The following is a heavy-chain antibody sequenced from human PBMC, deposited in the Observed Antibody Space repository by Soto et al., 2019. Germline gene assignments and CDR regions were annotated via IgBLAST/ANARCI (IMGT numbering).Heavy chain of an antibody. CDR1: GFSFFSSA. D-gene: IGHD6-19*01. CDR3: ARSRDSDAWYSLDY. V-gene: IGHV3-23*01. CDR2: ISGRAEKT. Sequence: PEGSLILSCAASGFSFFSSAMSWVRQTPGGGLEWVSSISGRAEKTYYADSVKGRFTISRHISKGTLSLEMTSLRAEDSALYYCARSRDSDAWYSLDYWGQGTLVNVSS. J-gene: IGHJ4*02.